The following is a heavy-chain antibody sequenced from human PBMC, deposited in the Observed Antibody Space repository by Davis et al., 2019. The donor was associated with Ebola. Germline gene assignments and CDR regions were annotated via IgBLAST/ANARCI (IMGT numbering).Heavy chain of an antibody. CDR3: ARSRAIPYYYYGMDV. CDR2: IYHSGST. CDR1: GGSISSSNW. J-gene: IGHJ6*04. V-gene: IGHV4-4*02. D-gene: IGHD5-24*01. Sequence: SETLSLTCAVSGGSISSSNWWSWVRQPPGKGLEWIGEIYHSGSTNYNPSLKSRVTISVDKSKNQFSLKLSSVTAADTAVYYCARSRAIPYYYYGMDVWGKGTTVTVSS.